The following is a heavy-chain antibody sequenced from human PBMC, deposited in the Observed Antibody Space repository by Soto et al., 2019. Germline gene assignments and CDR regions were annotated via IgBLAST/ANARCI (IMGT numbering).Heavy chain of an antibody. V-gene: IGHV3-11*01. CDR3: ARVAGSRTKYQLPLYYFDY. D-gene: IGHD2-2*01. CDR1: GFTFSDYY. Sequence: GGSLRLSCAASGFTFSDYYMSWIRQAPGKGLEWVSYISSSGSTIYYADSVKGRFTISRDNAKNSLYLQMNSLRAEDTAVYYCARVAGSRTKYQLPLYYFDYWGQGTLVTVSS. J-gene: IGHJ4*02. CDR2: ISSSGSTI.